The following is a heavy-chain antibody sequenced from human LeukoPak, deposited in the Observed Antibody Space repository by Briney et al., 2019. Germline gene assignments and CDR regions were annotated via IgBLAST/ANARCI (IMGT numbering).Heavy chain of an antibody. CDR3: ARDGPEGMDY. CDR1: GFTFSSYA. Sequence: GGSLRLSCAASGFTFSSYAMHWVRQAPGKGLEWVAVISYDGSNKYYADSVKGRFTISRDNSKSTLYLQMNSLRAEDTAVYYCARDGPEGMDYWGQGPLVTVSS. V-gene: IGHV3-30*04. J-gene: IGHJ4*02. CDR2: ISYDGSNK.